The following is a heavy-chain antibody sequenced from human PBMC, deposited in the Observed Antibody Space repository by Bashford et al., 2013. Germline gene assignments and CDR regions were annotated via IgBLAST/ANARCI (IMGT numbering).Heavy chain of an antibody. V-gene: IGHV4-31*03. CDR3: ARDNGWHVFDF. J-gene: IGHJ4*02. CDR1: GGYISSLTYY. CDR2: ILYTGST. D-gene: IGHD6-19*01. Sequence: SETLSLTCTVSGGYISSLTYYWSWIRQHPGEGLEWIGYILYTGSTFYNPSLRSRVTMSVDTSKNQFSLKLSSVTAADTAVYYCARDNGWHVFDFWGQGSRGHRLL.